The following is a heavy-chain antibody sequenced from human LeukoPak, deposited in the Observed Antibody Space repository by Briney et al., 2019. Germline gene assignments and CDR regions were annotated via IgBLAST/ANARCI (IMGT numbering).Heavy chain of an antibody. J-gene: IGHJ4*02. CDR1: GGSISSGDFY. V-gene: IGHV4-30-4*08. Sequence: SETLSLTCTVSGGSISSGDFYWSWIRQPPGKGLEWIGYIYYSGSTYYNPSLKSRVTISVDTSRNQFSLKLSSVTAADTDVYYCARDSSGSYPLLFDYWGQGTLVTVSS. CDR2: IYYSGST. CDR3: ARDSSGSYPLLFDY. D-gene: IGHD1-26*01.